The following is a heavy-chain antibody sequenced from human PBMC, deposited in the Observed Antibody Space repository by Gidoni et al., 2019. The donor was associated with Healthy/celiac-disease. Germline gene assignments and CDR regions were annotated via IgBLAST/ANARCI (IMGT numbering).Heavy chain of an antibody. Sequence: QVQLQESGPGLVKPSQTLSLTCTVSGGSLSSGGYFWSWIRQPPGKGLEWIGYIYYSGSTYYNPSLKSRVTISVDTSKNQFSLKLSSVTAADTAVYYCARDGSLYGDYVVSNYGMDVWGQGTTVTVSS. V-gene: IGHV4-31*03. J-gene: IGHJ6*02. CDR2: IYYSGST. D-gene: IGHD4-17*01. CDR3: ARDGSLYGDYVVSNYGMDV. CDR1: GGSLSSGGYF.